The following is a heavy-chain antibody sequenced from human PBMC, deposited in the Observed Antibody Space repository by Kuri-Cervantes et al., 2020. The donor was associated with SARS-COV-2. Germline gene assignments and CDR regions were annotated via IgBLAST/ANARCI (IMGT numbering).Heavy chain of an antibody. V-gene: IGHV4-59*01. CDR3: ARGGTNYYDRSGFDWFDP. J-gene: IGHJ5*02. D-gene: IGHD3-22*01. Sequence: SETLSLTCTVSDGPISNYYWSWIRQPPGKGLEWIGYIYHSGSTNYNPSLNSRVTISIDTSKNQFALRLSTVTAADTAVYYCARGGTNYYDRSGFDWFDPWGQGTLVTVSS. CDR2: IYHSGST. CDR1: DGPISNYY.